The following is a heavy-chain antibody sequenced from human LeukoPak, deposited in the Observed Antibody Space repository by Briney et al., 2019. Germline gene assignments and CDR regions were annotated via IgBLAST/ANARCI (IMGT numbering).Heavy chain of an antibody. Sequence: GRSLRLSCAASGFTFSSYVMHWVRQAPGKGLEWVAVIWSDGSNKYYADSVKGRFTISRDNSKNTLYLQMNTLRAEDTAVYYCARAPVAASYYFDYWGQGTLVTVSS. CDR1: GFTFSSYV. CDR2: IWSDGSNK. J-gene: IGHJ4*02. D-gene: IGHD6-19*01. V-gene: IGHV3-33*01. CDR3: ARAPVAASYYFDY.